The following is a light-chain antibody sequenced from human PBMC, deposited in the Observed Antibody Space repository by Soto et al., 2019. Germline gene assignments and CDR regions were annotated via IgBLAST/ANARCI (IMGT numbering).Light chain of an antibody. Sequence: QSVLTQPPSASGTPGQRVTISCSGSSSNIGSNYVYWYHQLPGTAPKLLIYRHNQRPSGVPDRFSGSKSGTSASLAISGLRPEDEADYYCATWDDSLSGVVFGGGTKLTVL. CDR3: ATWDDSLSGVV. V-gene: IGLV1-47*01. J-gene: IGLJ2*01. CDR1: SSNIGSNY. CDR2: RHN.